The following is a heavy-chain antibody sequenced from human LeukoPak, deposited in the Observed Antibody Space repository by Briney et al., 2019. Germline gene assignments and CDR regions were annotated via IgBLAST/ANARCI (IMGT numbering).Heavy chain of an antibody. J-gene: IGHJ4*02. D-gene: IGHD3-9*01. CDR2: INPNSGGT. Sequence: GASVKVSCKTSGYTFTGYYMHWVRQAPGQGLEWMGWINPNSGGTNYAQKFQGRVTMTRDTSISTAYMELSRLRSDDTAVYYCTRSMTPLKDILTGYYLDYWGQGTLVTVSS. CDR1: GYTFTGYY. CDR3: TRSMTPLKDILTGYYLDY. V-gene: IGHV1-2*02.